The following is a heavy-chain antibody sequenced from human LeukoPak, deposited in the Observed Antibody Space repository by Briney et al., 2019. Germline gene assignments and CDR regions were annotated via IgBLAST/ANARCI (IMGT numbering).Heavy chain of an antibody. V-gene: IGHV1-18*04. J-gene: IGHJ4*02. CDR1: GYTFTSYG. Sequence: ATVKISCKASGYTFTSYGISWVRQAPGQGLERMGWLSAHNGNTNYAQKLQGAVTMTTNTSTSTAYMELRSLRSDDTAVYYCARGGRAGVDYWGQGTLVTVSS. CDR2: LSAHNGNT. CDR3: ARGGRAGVDY. D-gene: IGHD3-10*01.